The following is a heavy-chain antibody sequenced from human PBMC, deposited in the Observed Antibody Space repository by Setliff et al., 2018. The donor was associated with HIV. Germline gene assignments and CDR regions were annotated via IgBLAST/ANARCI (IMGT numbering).Heavy chain of an antibody. J-gene: IGHJ6*03. Sequence: SETLPLTCTVSGDSVSSASYYWSWIRQPPGKGLEWIGYLYYSGTTKYNPSLKSRVTISVDTSKNQFSLKLSSVTAADTAVYYCASEAWTSYRSSSGYYYYYMDVWGKGTTVTVSS. CDR3: ASEAWTSYRSSSGYYYYYMDV. V-gene: IGHV4-61*01. CDR2: LYYSGTT. D-gene: IGHD6-6*01. CDR1: GDSVSSASYY.